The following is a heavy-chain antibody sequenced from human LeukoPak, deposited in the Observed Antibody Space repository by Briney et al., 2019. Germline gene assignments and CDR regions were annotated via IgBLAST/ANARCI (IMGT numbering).Heavy chain of an antibody. V-gene: IGHV3-23*01. J-gene: IGHJ4*02. D-gene: IGHD5-24*01. CDR2: ISGSGGST. CDR1: GLTFSSYA. Sequence: GGSLRLSCAAPGLTFSSYAMSWVRQAPGKGLEWVSAISGSGGSTYYADSVKGRFTISRDNSKNTLYLQMNSLRAEDTAVYYCAKDGLATIGYFDYWGQGTLVTVSS. CDR3: AKDGLATIGYFDY.